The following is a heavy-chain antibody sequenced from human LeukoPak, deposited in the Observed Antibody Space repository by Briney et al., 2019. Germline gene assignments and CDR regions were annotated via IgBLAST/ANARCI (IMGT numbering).Heavy chain of an antibody. CDR1: GCTFSGYY. J-gene: IGHJ3*02. Sequence: ASVKVSCKTSGCTFSGYYIHWVQQAPGQGREWMGWINPYSGDTNYAQEFHGRVTITRDTSINTAYMELNSLTSDDTAVYYCARDLSGGDYGGNSGGFDIWGQGTMVTVSS. V-gene: IGHV1-2*02. CDR3: ARDLSGGDYGGNSGGFDI. CDR2: INPYSGDT. D-gene: IGHD4-23*01.